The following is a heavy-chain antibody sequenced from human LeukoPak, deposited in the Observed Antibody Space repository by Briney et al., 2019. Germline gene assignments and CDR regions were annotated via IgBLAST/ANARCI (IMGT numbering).Heavy chain of an antibody. D-gene: IGHD4-11*01. V-gene: IGHV3-74*01. J-gene: IGHJ3*02. CDR1: GFTFSNYW. CDR3: AREAYSNNAFDI. Sequence: GGSLRLSCVASGFTFSNYWMHWVRQAPGKGPEWVSRISKDGSITNFADSVKGRFTISRDNAKNSLYLQMNSLRAEDTAVYYCAREAYSNNAFDIWGQGTMVTVSS. CDR2: ISKDGSIT.